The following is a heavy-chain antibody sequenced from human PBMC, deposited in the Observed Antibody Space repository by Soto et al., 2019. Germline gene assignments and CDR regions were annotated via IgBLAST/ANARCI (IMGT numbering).Heavy chain of an antibody. CDR3: ARGLYMSSTLTGEDFDY. D-gene: IGHD1-20*01. CDR2: IHSSGST. V-gene: IGHV4-59*01. CDR1: GGSISSYY. J-gene: IGHJ4*02. Sequence: PSETLSLTCTVSGGSISSYYWSWIRQPPGKGLEWIGYIHSSGSTNYNPSLKSRVTISLDTSKNQFSLKLSSVTAADTAVYYCARGLYMSSTLTGEDFDYWGQGSLVTVSS.